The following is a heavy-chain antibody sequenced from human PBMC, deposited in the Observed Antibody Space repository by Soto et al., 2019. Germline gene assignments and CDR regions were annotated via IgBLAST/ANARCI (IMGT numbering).Heavy chain of an antibody. V-gene: IGHV3-74*01. D-gene: IGHD6-19*01. J-gene: IGHJ2*01. Sequence: EVQLVESGGGLVQPGGSLRLSCAASGFTFSSYWMHWVRQGPGKGLVWVSRISSDGTITIYADSVKGRFTISRDNAKNTLYLQMNSLRAEDTALYYCATDKVMNLQGMEVAGTQFFDLWGRGTLVTVSS. CDR3: ATDKVMNLQGMEVAGTQFFDL. CDR1: GFTFSSYW. CDR2: ISSDGTIT.